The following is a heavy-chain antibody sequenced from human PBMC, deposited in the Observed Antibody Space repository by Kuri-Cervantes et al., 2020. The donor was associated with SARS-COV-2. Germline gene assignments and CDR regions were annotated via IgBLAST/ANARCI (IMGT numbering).Heavy chain of an antibody. CDR1: GFTFSSYG. D-gene: IGHD6-6*01. Sequence: GESLKISCAASGFTFSSYGMHWVRQAPGKGLEWVSAISGSGGSTYYADSVKGRFTISRDNSKNTLYLQMNSLRAEDTAVYYCAKDPLAALHKYYYYYGMDVWGQGTTVTVSS. CDR3: AKDPLAALHKYYYYYGMDV. J-gene: IGHJ6*02. CDR2: ISGSGGST. V-gene: IGHV3-23*01.